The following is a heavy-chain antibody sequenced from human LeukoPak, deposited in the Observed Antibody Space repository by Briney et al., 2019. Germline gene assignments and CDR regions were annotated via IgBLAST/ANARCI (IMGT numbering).Heavy chain of an antibody. J-gene: IGHJ4*02. CDR2: INTNTGNP. D-gene: IGHD6-13*01. V-gene: IGHV7-4-1*02. CDR1: GYTFTSYA. CDR3: ARAFNRIAAAAVKGDY. Sequence: GASVKVSCKASGYTFTSYAMNWVRQAPGQGLEWMGWINTNTGNPTYAQGFTGRFVFSLDTSVSTAYLQISSLKAEDTAVYYCARAFNRIAAAAVKGDYWGQGTLVTVSS.